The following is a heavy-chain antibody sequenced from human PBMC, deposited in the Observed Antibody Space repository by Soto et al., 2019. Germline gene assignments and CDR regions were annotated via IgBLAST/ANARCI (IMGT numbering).Heavy chain of an antibody. J-gene: IGHJ4*02. V-gene: IGHV3-13*01. Sequence: GGSLRLSCAASGFTFSSYDMHWVRQATGKGLEWVSAIGTAGDTYYPGSVKGRFTISRENAKNSLYLQMNSLRAEDTAVYYCARGLRRLRFLEWTDGGGNIDYWGQGTLVTVSS. CDR2: IGTAGDT. D-gene: IGHD3-3*01. CDR3: ARGLRRLRFLEWTDGGGNIDY. CDR1: GFTFSSYD.